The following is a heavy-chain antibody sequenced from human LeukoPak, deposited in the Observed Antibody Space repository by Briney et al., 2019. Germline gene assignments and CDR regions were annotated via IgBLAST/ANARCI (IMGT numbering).Heavy chain of an antibody. CDR2: IIPIFGTA. Sequence: ASVTVSCKASGGTFSSYAISWVRQAPGQGLEWMGGIIPIFGTANYAQKCQGRVTITTDESTSTAYMELSSLRSEDTAVYYCASRDYSPHSSGYYYTFDYWGQGTLVTVSS. CDR3: ASRDYSPHSSGYYYTFDY. D-gene: IGHD3-22*01. J-gene: IGHJ4*02. V-gene: IGHV1-69*05. CDR1: GGTFSSYA.